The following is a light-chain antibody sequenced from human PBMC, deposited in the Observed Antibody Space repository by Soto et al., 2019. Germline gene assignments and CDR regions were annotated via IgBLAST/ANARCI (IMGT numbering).Light chain of an antibody. CDR3: SSYSSSTTLRV. Sequence: QSVLTQPASVSGSPGQSITISCTGTSNDVGGHNYVSWYQQYPGKAPKVMIYEVTNRSSGVSNRFSGSKSGNTASLTISGLQAEDEADYYCSSYSSSTTLRVFGTGTKVTVL. V-gene: IGLV2-14*01. J-gene: IGLJ1*01. CDR1: SNDVGGHNY. CDR2: EVT.